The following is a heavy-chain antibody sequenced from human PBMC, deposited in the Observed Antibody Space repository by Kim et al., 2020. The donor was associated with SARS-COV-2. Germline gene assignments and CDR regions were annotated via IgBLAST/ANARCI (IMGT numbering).Heavy chain of an antibody. D-gene: IGHD3-22*01. CDR1: GYTFTSYA. Sequence: ASVKVSCKASGYTFTSYAMHWVRQAPGQRLEWMGWINAGNGNTKYSQKFQRRVTITRDTSASTAYMELSSLRSEDTAVYYCAREGVIVVVSPEYYGMDVWGQGTTVTVSS. J-gene: IGHJ6*02. V-gene: IGHV1-3*01. CDR2: INAGNGNT. CDR3: AREGVIVVVSPEYYGMDV.